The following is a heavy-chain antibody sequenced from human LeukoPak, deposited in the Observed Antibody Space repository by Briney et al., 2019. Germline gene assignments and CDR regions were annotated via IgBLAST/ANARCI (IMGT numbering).Heavy chain of an antibody. J-gene: IGHJ4*02. CDR1: GYTFTDYY. V-gene: IGHV1-2*02. Sequence: ASVKVSRKASGYTFTDYYIHWVRRAPGQGLEWMGWINPNSGATNYAQKFQGRVTMTRDTSISTAYMELSSLRSDDTAVYYCARGTSTTVHFDYWGQGTLVPVSS. CDR2: INPNSGAT. CDR3: ARGTSTTVHFDY. D-gene: IGHD3-10*01.